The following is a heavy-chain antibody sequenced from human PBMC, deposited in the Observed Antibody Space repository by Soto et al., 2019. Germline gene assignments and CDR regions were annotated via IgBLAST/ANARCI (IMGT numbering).Heavy chain of an antibody. D-gene: IGHD2-2*02. CDR3: ARVGYCSSTRCYTGYYYYYGMDV. V-gene: IGHV1-18*01. Sequence: ASVKVSCKASGYTFTSYGINWVRQAPGQGLEWMGCISAYNGNTNSAQNLQGRVTMTTDTSKSTAYMELRSLRSDDTAVYYCARVGYCSSTRCYTGYYYYYGMDVGGQGTTVTVSS. CDR2: ISAYNGNT. CDR1: GYTFTSYG. J-gene: IGHJ6*02.